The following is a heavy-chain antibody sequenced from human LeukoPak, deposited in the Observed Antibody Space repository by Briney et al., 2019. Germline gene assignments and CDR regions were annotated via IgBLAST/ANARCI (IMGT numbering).Heavy chain of an antibody. D-gene: IGHD4-17*01. CDR3: TTTYGDSYYFDY. V-gene: IGHV3-15*01. J-gene: IGHJ4*02. CDR2: IKSKTDGGTT. CDR1: GFTFSNAW. Sequence: PGGSPRLSCAASGFTFSNAWMSWVRQAPGKGLEWVGRIKSKTDGGTTDYAAPVEGRFTISRDDSKNTLYLQMNSLKTEDTAVYYCTTTYGDSYYFDYWGQGTLVTVSS.